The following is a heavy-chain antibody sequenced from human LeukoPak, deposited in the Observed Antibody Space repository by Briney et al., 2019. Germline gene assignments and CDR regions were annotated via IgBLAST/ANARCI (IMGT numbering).Heavy chain of an antibody. CDR1: GFTVSSNY. D-gene: IGHD5-18*01. Sequence: GGSLRLSCAASGFTVSSNYMSWVRQAPGKGLEWVSVIYSGGSTYYADSVKGRFTISRDNSKNTLYLQMNSLRAEDTAVYYCASSRGAAKANDAFDIWGQGTMVTVSS. CDR2: IYSGGST. CDR3: ASSRGAAKANDAFDI. J-gene: IGHJ3*02. V-gene: IGHV3-66*01.